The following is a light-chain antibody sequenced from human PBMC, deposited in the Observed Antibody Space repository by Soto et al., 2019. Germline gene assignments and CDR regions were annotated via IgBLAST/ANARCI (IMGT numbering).Light chain of an antibody. CDR2: DVS. Sequence: QSVLTQPASVSGSPGQSITISCTGTSSDVGGYNYASWYQQHPGKAPKLMIYDVSNRPSGVSNRFSGSKSGNTASLTISGLQAEDDADYYCSSYTSSSTLVFGGGTKVTVL. J-gene: IGLJ2*01. CDR3: SSYTSSSTLV. V-gene: IGLV2-14*01. CDR1: SSDVGGYNY.